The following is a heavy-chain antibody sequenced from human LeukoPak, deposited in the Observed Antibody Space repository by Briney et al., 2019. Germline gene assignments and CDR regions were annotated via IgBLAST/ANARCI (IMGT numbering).Heavy chain of an antibody. Sequence: SVKVSCKASGGTFSSYAISWVRQAPGQGLEWMGRIIPILGIANYAQKFQGRVTITAGKSTSTAYMELSSLRSEDTAVYYCARGDYDILTGYYSNWFDPWGQGTLVTVSS. D-gene: IGHD3-9*01. V-gene: IGHV1-69*04. CDR1: GGTFSSYA. CDR3: ARGDYDILTGYYSNWFDP. CDR2: IIPILGIA. J-gene: IGHJ5*02.